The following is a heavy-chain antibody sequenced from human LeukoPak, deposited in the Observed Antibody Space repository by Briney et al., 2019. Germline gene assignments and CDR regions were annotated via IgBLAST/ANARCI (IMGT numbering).Heavy chain of an antibody. V-gene: IGHV4-30-2*01. Sequence: SQTLSLTCAVSGGSISSGGYSWSWIRQPPGKGLEWIGYIYHSGSTYYNPSLKSRVTISVDRSKNQFSLKLSSVTAADTAVYYCARALLLYYYDSSGSPLFDYWGQGTLVTVSS. CDR2: IYHSGST. D-gene: IGHD3-22*01. CDR3: ARALLLYYYDSSGSPLFDY. CDR1: GGSISSGGYS. J-gene: IGHJ4*02.